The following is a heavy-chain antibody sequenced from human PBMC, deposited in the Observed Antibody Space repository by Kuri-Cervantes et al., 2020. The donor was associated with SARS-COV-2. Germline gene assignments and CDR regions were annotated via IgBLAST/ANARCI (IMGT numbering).Heavy chain of an antibody. CDR2: IYHSGST. D-gene: IGHD6-6*01. CDR1: GGSISSSNW. J-gene: IGHJ4*02. CDR3: AGTYSSSSLFYDY. Sequence: GSLRLSCAVSGGSISSSNWWSWVRQPPGKGLEWIGEIYHSGSTNYNPSLKSRVTISVDKSKNQFSLKLSSVTAADTAVYYCAGTYSSSSLFYDYWGQGTLVTDSS. V-gene: IGHV4-4*02.